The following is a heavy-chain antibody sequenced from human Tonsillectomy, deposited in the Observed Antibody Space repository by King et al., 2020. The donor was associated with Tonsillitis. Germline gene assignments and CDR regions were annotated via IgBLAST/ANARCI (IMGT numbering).Heavy chain of an antibody. Sequence: QVQLVESGGGLVKPGGSLRLSCAASGFTFSDYYMSWIRQAPGKGLEWISFITPSGTNANYLDSVWGRFTISRDNAKNSMFLQMNSLRAEDTGVYYCGREYWGAFDIWGQGTMVTVSS. CDR3: GREYWGAFDI. D-gene: IGHD2-8*02. CDR2: ITPSGTNA. J-gene: IGHJ3*02. V-gene: IGHV3-11*06. CDR1: GFTFSDYY.